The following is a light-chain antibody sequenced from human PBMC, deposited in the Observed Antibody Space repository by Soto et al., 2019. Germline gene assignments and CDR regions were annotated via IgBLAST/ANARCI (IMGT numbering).Light chain of an antibody. CDR1: ESISNQ. V-gene: IGKV3-11*01. CDR3: QHRSDWPPICT. J-gene: IGKJ2*02. CDR2: DAS. Sequence: EVVLTQSPATLSLFPGESATLSCRASESISNQLAWYQQKPGQAPRLLMYDASHRVTGIPARFSGSGSGTDFTLIISSLEPADFAVYYCQHRSDWPPICTFGQGTKVEIK.